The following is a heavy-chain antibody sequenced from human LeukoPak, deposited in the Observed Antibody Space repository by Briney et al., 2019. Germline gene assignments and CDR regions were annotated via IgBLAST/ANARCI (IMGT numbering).Heavy chain of an antibody. CDR1: GGSFRGYY. V-gene: IGHV4-34*01. J-gene: IGHJ4*02. D-gene: IGHD3-22*01. CDR2: INDSGST. Sequence: PSETLSLTCAVHGGSFRGYYWSWIRQPPGKGLEWIGEINDSGSTNYDPSLKSRLTISVDTAQNQFSLKLSSVTAADTAVYYCAMEITMSYWGQGTLVTVSS. CDR3: AMEITMSY.